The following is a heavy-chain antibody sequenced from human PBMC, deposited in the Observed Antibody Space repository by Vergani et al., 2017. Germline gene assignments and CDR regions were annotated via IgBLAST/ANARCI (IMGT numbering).Heavy chain of an antibody. CDR1: GFTFSSYG. V-gene: IGHV3-30*18. J-gene: IGHJ4*02. CDR2: ISYDGSNK. D-gene: IGHD6-19*01. CDR3: AKKADVSGWFDY. Sequence: QVQLVESGGGVVQPGRSLRLSCAASGFTFSSYGMHWVRQAPGKGLEWVAVISYDGSNKYYADAVKGRFTISRDNSKNTLYLQMNSLRAEDTAVYYCAKKADVSGWFDYWGQGTLVTVSS.